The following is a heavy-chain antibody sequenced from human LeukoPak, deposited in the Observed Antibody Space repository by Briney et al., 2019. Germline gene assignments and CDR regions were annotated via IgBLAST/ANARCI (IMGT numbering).Heavy chain of an antibody. CDR1: GFTFSTYA. Sequence: TGGSLRLSCVASGFTFSTYAMSWVRQAPGKGLECVSSLGGVGTSTYYTDSVKGRFTVSRDNSRNTLYLQMNSLRSEDTAVYYCVRPNREGWTILLHASDFWGQGTTVTVSS. D-gene: IGHD2-21*01. J-gene: IGHJ3*01. CDR3: VRPNREGWTILLHASDF. CDR2: LGGVGTST. V-gene: IGHV3-23*01.